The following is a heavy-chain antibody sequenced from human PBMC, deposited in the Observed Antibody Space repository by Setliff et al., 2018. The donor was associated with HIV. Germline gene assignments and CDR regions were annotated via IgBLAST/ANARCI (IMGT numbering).Heavy chain of an antibody. CDR2: IYNSGAT. J-gene: IGHJ2*01. V-gene: IGHV4-59*12. CDR1: GGFISNFY. D-gene: IGHD3-22*01. Sequence: PSETLSLTCTVSGGFISNFYWSWIRQTPGKGLEWIGHIYNSGATNYNPSLKSRVTMSVDTSKNQFSLKLSSVTAADTAVYYCARGARDSSGYYYEAPGGYRMYRYFDLWGRGTLVTVSS. CDR3: ARGARDSSGYYYEAPGGYRMYRYFDL.